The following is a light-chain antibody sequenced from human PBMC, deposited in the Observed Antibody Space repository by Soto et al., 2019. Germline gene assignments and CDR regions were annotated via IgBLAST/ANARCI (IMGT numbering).Light chain of an antibody. CDR1: QSVGSF. Sequence: EIVLTQSPATLSLSPGDRATLSCRASQSVGSFLAWYQQKPGQAPRLLIYDASIRATAIPRRFSASGSGADFSLTISSLEPEDFAVYYCRQRSDRPPITFDQGTRLEIK. J-gene: IGKJ5*01. CDR3: RQRSDRPPIT. CDR2: DAS. V-gene: IGKV3-11*01.